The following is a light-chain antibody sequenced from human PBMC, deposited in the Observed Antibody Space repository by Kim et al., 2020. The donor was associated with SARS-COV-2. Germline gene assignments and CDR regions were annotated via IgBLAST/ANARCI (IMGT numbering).Light chain of an antibody. Sequence: AQVESATLSSRASQSVSTFLAWYQQKPGQAPRRLIYGVSNRATGIPARFSGSGSGTDFTLTISSLEPEDFAVYYCQQRSNWPPLTFGGGTKVDIK. J-gene: IGKJ4*01. V-gene: IGKV3-11*01. CDR1: QSVSTF. CDR3: QQRSNWPPLT. CDR2: GVS.